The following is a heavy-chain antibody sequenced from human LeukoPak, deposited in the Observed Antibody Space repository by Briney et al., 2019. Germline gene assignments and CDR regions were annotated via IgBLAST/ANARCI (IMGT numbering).Heavy chain of an antibody. CDR1: GGSFSGYY. D-gene: IGHD3-10*01. V-gene: IGHV4-34*01. CDR2: INHSGST. J-gene: IGHJ4*02. CDR3: ARVSSWLLWSIDY. Sequence: SETLSLTCAVYGGSFSGYYWSWISQPPGKRLEWIGEINHSGSTNYNPSLKSRVTISVDTSKNQFSLKLSSVTAADTAVYYCARVSSWLLWSIDYWGQGTLVTVSS.